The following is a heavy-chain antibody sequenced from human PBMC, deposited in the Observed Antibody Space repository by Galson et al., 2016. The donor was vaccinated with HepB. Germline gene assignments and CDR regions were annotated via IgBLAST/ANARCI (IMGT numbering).Heavy chain of an antibody. D-gene: IGHD6-13*01. CDR3: LRGTVAAPGADY. CDR2: INEDGSVK. Sequence: SLRLSCAASGFTFGTYWMAWVRQGPGKGLVWVACINEDGSVKHYVDSVKGRFTISRDNAKNSLFLQIDSLRAEDTAVYYCLRGTVAAPGADYWGQGTLVTVSS. V-gene: IGHV3-7*03. J-gene: IGHJ4*02. CDR1: GFTFGTYW.